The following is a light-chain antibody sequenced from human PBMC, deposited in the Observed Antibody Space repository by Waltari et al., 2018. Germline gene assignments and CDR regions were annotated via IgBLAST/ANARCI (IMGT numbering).Light chain of an antibody. CDR3: SSYTSSSTLV. Sequence: QSALTPPPSVSGSPGQSVTISCTGTRCAFGGYNRFSWYQQPPGTAPKLIIYEVSDRPSGVPDRFSGSKSDNTASLTISGLQAEDEADYYCSSYTSSSTLVFGGGTKLTVL. CDR2: EVS. J-gene: IGLJ2*01. CDR1: RCAFGGYNR. V-gene: IGLV2-18*02.